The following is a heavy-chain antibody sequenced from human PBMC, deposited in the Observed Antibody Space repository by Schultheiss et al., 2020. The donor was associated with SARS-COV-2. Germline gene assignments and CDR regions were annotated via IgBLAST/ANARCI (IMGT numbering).Heavy chain of an antibody. CDR1: GGSISSYY. CDR3: ARHKAGWFDP. J-gene: IGHJ5*02. Sequence: SQTLSLTCTVSGGSISSYYWSWIRQPPGKGLEWIGYIYYSGSTYYNPSLKSLVTMSVDTSKNQFSLKLSSVTAADTAVYYCARHKAGWFDPWGQGTLVTVSS. D-gene: IGHD6-19*01. V-gene: IGHV4-59*08. CDR2: IYYSGST.